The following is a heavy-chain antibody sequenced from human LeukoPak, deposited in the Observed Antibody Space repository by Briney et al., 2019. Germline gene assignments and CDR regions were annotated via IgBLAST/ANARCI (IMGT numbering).Heavy chain of an antibody. Sequence: GESLKISCKGSGYSFTSYWISWVRQMPGKGLEWMGRIDPSDSYTNYSPSFQGHVTISADKSISTAYLQWSSLKASDTAMYYCARQAEGSGFSLDYYYGMDVWGQGTTVTVSS. D-gene: IGHD6-19*01. CDR3: ARQAEGSGFSLDYYYGMDV. CDR2: IDPSDSYT. V-gene: IGHV5-10-1*01. CDR1: GYSFTSYW. J-gene: IGHJ6*02.